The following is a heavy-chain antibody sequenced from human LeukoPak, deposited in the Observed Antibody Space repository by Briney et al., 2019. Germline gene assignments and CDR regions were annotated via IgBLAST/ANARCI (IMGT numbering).Heavy chain of an antibody. CDR3: FAATTTGDDY. CDR1: GFTFSNYW. V-gene: IGHV3-7*05. Sequence: GRSLRLSCAASGFTFSNYWMNWVRQAPGKGLEWVANVKPGGTEKYYVDSVKGRFTISRDNAMSSLYLQMNSLRAEDTAVYYCFAATTTGDDYWGQGTLVTVTS. CDR2: VKPGGTEK. D-gene: IGHD4-11*01. J-gene: IGHJ4*02.